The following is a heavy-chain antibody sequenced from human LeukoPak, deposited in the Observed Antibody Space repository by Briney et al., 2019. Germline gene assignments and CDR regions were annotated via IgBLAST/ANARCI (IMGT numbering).Heavy chain of an antibody. CDR1: GFTFSSHA. D-gene: IGHD3-22*01. Sequence: GGSLRLSCAASGFTFSSHAMSWVRQAPGKGLECVSAISGSCGSTYYADSVKGRFTISRENSKNTLYLQMNSLRAEDTAVYYCAIYRRYYDSSGYWAFAYWGQGTLVTVSS. J-gene: IGHJ4*02. V-gene: IGHV3-23*01. CDR3: AIYRRYYDSSGYWAFAY. CDR2: ISGSCGST.